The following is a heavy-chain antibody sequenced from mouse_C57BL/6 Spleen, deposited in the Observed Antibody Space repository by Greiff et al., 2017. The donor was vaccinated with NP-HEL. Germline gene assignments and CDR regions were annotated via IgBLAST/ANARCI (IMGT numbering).Heavy chain of an antibody. CDR3: ARDGSSSNYAMDY. J-gene: IGHJ4*01. Sequence: VQLQQPGAELVKPGASVKLSCKASGYTFTSYWMHWVKQRPGQGLEWIGMIHPNSGSTNYNEKFKSKATLTVDKSSSTAYMQLSSLTSEDSAVCYCARDGSSSNYAMDYWGQGTSVTVSS. CDR1: GYTFTSYW. V-gene: IGHV1-64*01. CDR2: IHPNSGST. D-gene: IGHD1-1*01.